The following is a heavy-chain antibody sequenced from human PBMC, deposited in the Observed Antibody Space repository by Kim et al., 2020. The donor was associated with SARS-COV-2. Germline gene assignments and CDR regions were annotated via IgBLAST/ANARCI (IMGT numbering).Heavy chain of an antibody. V-gene: IGHV3-48*02. CDR3: ARDDSGWYFHY. CDR2: I. Sequence: INYADSVRGRFTSSRDSAKISLYLQMNSLKDEDTAVYYCARDDSGWYFHYWGQGTLVTVSS. J-gene: IGHJ4*02. D-gene: IGHD6-19*01.